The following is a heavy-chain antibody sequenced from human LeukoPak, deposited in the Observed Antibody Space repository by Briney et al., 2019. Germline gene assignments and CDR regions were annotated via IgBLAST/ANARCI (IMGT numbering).Heavy chain of an antibody. V-gene: IGHV4-31*03. CDR2: IYYSGST. CDR1: GGSINSGGYY. CDR3: ARGYEGGYYDASSPPDY. Sequence: PSETLSLTCTASGGSINSGGYYCTWIRQHPGRGLEWIGYIYYSGSTYYNPSLKSRVTMSVDTSKKQFSLKLSSVTAADAAVYYCARGYEGGYYDASSPPDYWGQGTLVTVSS. J-gene: IGHJ4*02. D-gene: IGHD3-16*01.